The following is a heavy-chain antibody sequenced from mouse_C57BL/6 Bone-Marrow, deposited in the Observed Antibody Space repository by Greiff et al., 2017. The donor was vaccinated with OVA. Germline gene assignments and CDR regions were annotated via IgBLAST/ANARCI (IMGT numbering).Heavy chain of an antibody. V-gene: IGHV1-85*01. CDR3: ARSLYYDYDGGPPY. CDR1: FYPFTSYV. J-gene: IGHJ3*01. CDR2: IYPRDGST. Sequence: QVPLQPSGPELVNPGASVQLSCTSSFYPFTSYVLHLLPPIPGPFLSWIGWIYPRDGSTKYNEKFKGKATLTVDTSSSKAYMELHSLTSEDSAVYFCARSLYYDYDGGPPYWGQGTLVTVSA. D-gene: IGHD2-4*01.